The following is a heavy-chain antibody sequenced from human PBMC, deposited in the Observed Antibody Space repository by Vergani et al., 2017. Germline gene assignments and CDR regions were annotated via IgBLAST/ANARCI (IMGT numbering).Heavy chain of an antibody. CDR1: GFTFSSHA. Sequence: ELQLLQSEGAVVQPGGSLRLSCVASGFTFSSHAMSWVRQGHGQGLGWVSSIKNTGDSTNYADSVKGRFTVSRDNSKNTLYLKMNSLRVEDTAVYYCGRGRDNKNWGQGTLVTVSS. V-gene: IGHV3-23*01. CDR3: GRGRDNKN. D-gene: IGHD1-1*01. J-gene: IGHJ4*02. CDR2: IKNTGDST.